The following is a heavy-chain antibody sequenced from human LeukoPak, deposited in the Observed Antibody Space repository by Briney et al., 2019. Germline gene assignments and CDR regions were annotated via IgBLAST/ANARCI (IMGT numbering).Heavy chain of an antibody. CDR3: ARDVGEDGYSGYDGCDY. Sequence: GASVKVSCKASGYTFTGYYMHWVRQAPGQGLEWMGIINPSGGSTSYAQKFQGRVTMTRDTSTSTVYMELSSLRSEDTAVYYCARDVGEDGYSGYDGCDYWGQGTLVTVSS. CDR2: INPSGGST. CDR1: GYTFTGYY. D-gene: IGHD5-12*01. J-gene: IGHJ4*02. V-gene: IGHV1-46*01.